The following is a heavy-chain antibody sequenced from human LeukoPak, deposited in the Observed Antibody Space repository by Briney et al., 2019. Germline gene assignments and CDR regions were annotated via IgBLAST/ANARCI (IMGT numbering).Heavy chain of an antibody. CDR1: GYTFTSYG. D-gene: IGHD5-12*01. CDR2: ISAYNGNT. CDR3: ARDFDGLVATIHFDY. Sequence: ASVKVSCKASGYTFTSYGISWVRQAPGQGLEWMGWISAYNGNTNYAQKLQGRVTMTTDTSTSTAYMELRSLRSDDTAVYYCARDFDGLVATIHFDYWGQGTLVTVSS. J-gene: IGHJ4*02. V-gene: IGHV1-18*01.